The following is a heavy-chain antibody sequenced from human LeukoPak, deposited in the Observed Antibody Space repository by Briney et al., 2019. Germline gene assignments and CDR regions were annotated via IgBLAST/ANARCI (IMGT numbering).Heavy chain of an antibody. CDR1: GFTFTIYT. CDR3: AKDGHCPGALCPTQIAVAGYNDN. V-gene: IGHV3-23*01. Sequence: GGSLRLSCAASGFTFTIYTMNWVRQAPGKGLEWVSIINYNGDNKYYADSVQGRFTISRDNSKNTVYLQMNSLRAEDTAIYYCAKDGHCPGALCPTQIAVAGYNDNWGQGTLVTVSS. D-gene: IGHD6-19*01. J-gene: IGHJ4*02. CDR2: INYNGDNK.